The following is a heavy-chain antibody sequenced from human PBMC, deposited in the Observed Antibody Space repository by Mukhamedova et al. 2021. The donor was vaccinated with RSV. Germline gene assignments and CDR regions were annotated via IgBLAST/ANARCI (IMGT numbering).Heavy chain of an antibody. Sequence: NNYWMSWFRQAPGKGLEWVANMREDGSARNYVDSVRGRFTISTDNAKNSLYLQMNSLRAADSALYYCARSTGNYYGSNPWGQGTL. CDR2: MREDGSAR. D-gene: IGHD3-22*01. CDR1: NNYW. V-gene: IGHV3-7*01. CDR3: ARSTGNYYGSNP. J-gene: IGHJ5*02.